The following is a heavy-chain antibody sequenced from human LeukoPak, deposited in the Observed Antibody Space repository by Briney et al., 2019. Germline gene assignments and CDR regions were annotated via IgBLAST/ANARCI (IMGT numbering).Heavy chain of an antibody. Sequence: TSSETLSLTCTVSGGSISSSSYYWGWIRQPPGKGLEWIGSIYYSGSTYYNPSLKSRVTISVDTSKNQFSLKLSSVTAADTAVYYCARVNPLYDILTGHLLDFDPWGQGTLVTVSS. D-gene: IGHD3-9*01. J-gene: IGHJ5*02. CDR1: GGSISSSSYY. CDR2: IYYSGST. CDR3: ARVNPLYDILTGHLLDFDP. V-gene: IGHV4-39*07.